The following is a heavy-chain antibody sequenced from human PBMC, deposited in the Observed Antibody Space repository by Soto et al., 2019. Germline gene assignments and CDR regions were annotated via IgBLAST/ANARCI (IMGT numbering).Heavy chain of an antibody. D-gene: IGHD6-13*01. CDR2: IFSNDEK. Sequence: QVTLKESGPVLVKPTETLTLTCTVSGFSLSNARMGVSWIRQPPGKALEWLAHIFSNDEKSYSTSLKSRLTSSKETSKSQVVLTMTNMDPVDTATYYCARLYSSSWSRWFDPWGQGTLVTVSS. CDR1: GFSLSNARMG. V-gene: IGHV2-26*01. CDR3: ARLYSSSWSRWFDP. J-gene: IGHJ5*02.